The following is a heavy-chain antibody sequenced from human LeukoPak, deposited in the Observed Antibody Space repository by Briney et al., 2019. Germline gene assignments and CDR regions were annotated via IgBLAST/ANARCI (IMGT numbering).Heavy chain of an antibody. J-gene: IGHJ4*02. CDR1: GYTFDTYA. CDR2: IWYDGSKK. CDR3: VKPARGSGIQYGFDS. V-gene: IGHV3-30*02. Sequence: GGSLRLSCAASGYTFDTYAMHWVRQAPGEGLEWMAIIWYDGSKKEYADSVKGRFTVSRDNSGNTLYLQMTSLRPEDTAVYYCVKPARGSGIQYGFDSWGQGTLVTVSS. D-gene: IGHD3-10*01.